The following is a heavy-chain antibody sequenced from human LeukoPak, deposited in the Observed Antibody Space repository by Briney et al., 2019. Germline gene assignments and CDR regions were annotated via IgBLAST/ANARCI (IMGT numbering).Heavy chain of an antibody. V-gene: IGHV3-30*04. CDR3: AKKRGTYSYDLFDY. Sequence: GGSLRLSCAASGFTFSSYAMHWVRQAPGKGLEWVAVISYDGSNKYYADSVKGRFTISRDNSKNTLYLQMNSLSTEDTAVYYCAKKRGTYSYDLFDYWGQGTLVTVSS. J-gene: IGHJ4*02. CDR2: ISYDGSNK. CDR1: GFTFSSYA. D-gene: IGHD3-22*01.